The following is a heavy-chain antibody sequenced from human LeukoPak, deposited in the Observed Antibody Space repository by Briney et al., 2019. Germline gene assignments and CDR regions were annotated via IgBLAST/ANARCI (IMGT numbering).Heavy chain of an antibody. D-gene: IGHD3-9*01. V-gene: IGHV3-53*01. CDR3: ARGEYDILTGYYPFDY. Sequence: GESLRLSCAASGFTVSTNYMSWVRQAPGKGLEWVSVIYSDGRTYYADSVKGRFTISRDNSKNTLYLQMNSLRAEDTAVYYCARGEYDILTGYYPFDYWGQGTLVTVSS. J-gene: IGHJ4*02. CDR1: GFTVSTNY. CDR2: IYSDGRT.